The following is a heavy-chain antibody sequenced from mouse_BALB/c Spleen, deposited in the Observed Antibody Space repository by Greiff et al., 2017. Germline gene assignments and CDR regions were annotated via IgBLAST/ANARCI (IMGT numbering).Heavy chain of an antibody. CDR1: GYTFTSYY. CDR2: INPSNGGT. V-gene: IGHV1S81*02. J-gene: IGHJ2*01. D-gene: IGHD2-13*01. Sequence: QVQLQQSGAELVKPGASVKLSCKASGYTFTSYYMYWVKQRPGQGLEWIGEINPSNGGTNFNEKFKSKATLTVDKSSSTAYMQLSSLTSEDSAVYYCTKICVTGYFDYWDQGTTLTVSS. CDR3: TKICVTGYFDY.